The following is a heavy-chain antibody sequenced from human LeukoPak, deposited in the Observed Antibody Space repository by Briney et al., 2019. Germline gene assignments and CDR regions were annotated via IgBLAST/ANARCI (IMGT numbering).Heavy chain of an antibody. CDR1: GFTFSSYW. CDR2: IKQDGSEK. V-gene: IGHV3-7*01. CDR3: ARDVGSSWYDY. J-gene: IGHJ4*02. Sequence: GGSLRLSCAAFGFTFSSYWMSWVRQAPGKGLEWVANIKQDGSEKYYVDSVKGRFTISRDNAKNSLYLQMNSLRAEDTAVYYCARDVGSSWYDYWGQGTLVTVSS. D-gene: IGHD6-13*01.